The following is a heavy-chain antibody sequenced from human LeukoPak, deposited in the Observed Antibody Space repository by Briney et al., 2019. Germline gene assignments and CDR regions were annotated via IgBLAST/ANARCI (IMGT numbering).Heavy chain of an antibody. CDR3: ARGPPPWYQAFDY. CDR2: IIPIFGTA. V-gene: IGHV1-69*13. CDR1: GGTFSSCA. J-gene: IGHJ4*02. D-gene: IGHD2-2*01. Sequence: ASVKVSCKASGGTFSSCAISWVRQAPGQGLEWMGGIIPIFGTANYAQKFQGRVTITADESTSTAYMELSSLRSEDTAVYYCARGPPPWYQAFDYWGQGTLVTVSS.